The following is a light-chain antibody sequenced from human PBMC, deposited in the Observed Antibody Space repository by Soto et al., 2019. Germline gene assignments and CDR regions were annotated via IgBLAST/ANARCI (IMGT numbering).Light chain of an antibody. J-gene: IGKJ1*01. CDR1: QGFNNNY. CDR3: PQYTSAPLT. Sequence: VLTQSPCTLSLPPGERATLSCRASQGFNNNYLAWYQQKPGQAPRRVISGASSRAPAIPDRFSASGSGTDFTLTIRRLEPEDFAVDYCPQYTSAPLTFGQGTKVDI. V-gene: IGKV3-20*01. CDR2: GAS.